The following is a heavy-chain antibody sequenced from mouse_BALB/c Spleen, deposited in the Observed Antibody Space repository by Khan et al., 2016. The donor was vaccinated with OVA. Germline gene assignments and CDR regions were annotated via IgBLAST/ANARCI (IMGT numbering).Heavy chain of an antibody. CDR1: GYAFTHYL. D-gene: IGHD2-1*01. CDR3: ARDDYGNFLYFDY. Sequence: QVQLKQSGGEVIRPGTSVKVSCKASGYAFTHYLIEWVKQRPGKGLEWIGVINPGSGSTNYNEKFKGKAILTADKSSSTAYMQLSSLTSDDSAVYFCARDDYGNFLYFDYWGQGTTLTVSS. V-gene: IGHV1-54*01. J-gene: IGHJ2*01. CDR2: INPGSGST.